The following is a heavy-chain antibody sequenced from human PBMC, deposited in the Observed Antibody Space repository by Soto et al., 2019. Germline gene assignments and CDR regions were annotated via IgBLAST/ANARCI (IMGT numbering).Heavy chain of an antibody. J-gene: IGHJ4*02. Sequence: QVQLVQSGAEVKKPGSSVKVSRKASGGTFSSYAISWVRQAPGQGLEWMGGIIPIFGTANYAQKFQGRVTITADESTSTAYMELSSLRSEDTAVYYCARRARGSGYFGPLDYWGQGTLVTVSS. CDR2: IIPIFGTA. D-gene: IGHD3-22*01. CDR3: ARRARGSGYFGPLDY. V-gene: IGHV1-69*01. CDR1: GGTFSSYA.